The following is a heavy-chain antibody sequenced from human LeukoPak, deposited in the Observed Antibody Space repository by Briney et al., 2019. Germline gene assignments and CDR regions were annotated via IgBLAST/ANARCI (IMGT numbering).Heavy chain of an antibody. CDR2: ISSSSSYI. J-gene: IGHJ4*02. Sequence: GGSLRLSCAASGFTFSSYSMNWVRQAPGKGLEWVSSISSSSSYIYYADSVKGRFTISRDNAKNSLYLQMNSLRAEDTAVYYCARDEGIAAAGTPVDYWGQGTLVTVSS. V-gene: IGHV3-21*01. CDR3: ARDEGIAAAGTPVDY. D-gene: IGHD6-13*01. CDR1: GFTFSSYS.